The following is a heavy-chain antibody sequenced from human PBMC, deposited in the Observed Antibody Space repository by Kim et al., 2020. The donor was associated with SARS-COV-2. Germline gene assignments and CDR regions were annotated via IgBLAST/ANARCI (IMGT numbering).Heavy chain of an antibody. CDR3: AKSSRQWLFPDY. V-gene: IGHV3-30*18. J-gene: IGHJ4*02. CDR1: GFTFSSFG. CDR2: ISYDGNNK. Sequence: GGSLRLSCAASGFTFSSFGIHWVRQAPDNGLEWVAVISYDGNNKYYADSVKGRFSISRDNSKNTLYLLMNSLRPEDTALYYCAKSSRQWLFPDYWCQGTL. D-gene: IGHD3-22*01.